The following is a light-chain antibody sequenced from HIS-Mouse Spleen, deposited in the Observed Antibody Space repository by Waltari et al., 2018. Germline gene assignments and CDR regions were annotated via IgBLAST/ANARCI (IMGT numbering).Light chain of an antibody. J-gene: IGKJ4*01. V-gene: IGKV3-11*01. CDR1: QSVSSY. CDR3: QQRSNWPLLT. CDR2: DAS. Sequence: DIVLTQSPATLSLSPGETATLSCRASQSVSSYLAWYQQKPGQAPRLLIYDASTRATGIPARFSGSGSGTDFTLTISSLEPEDFAVYYCQQRSNWPLLTFGGGTKVEIK.